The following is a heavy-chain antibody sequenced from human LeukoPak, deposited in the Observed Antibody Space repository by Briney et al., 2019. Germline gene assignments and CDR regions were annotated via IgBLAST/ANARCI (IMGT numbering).Heavy chain of an antibody. J-gene: IGHJ4*02. V-gene: IGHV4-39*01. D-gene: IGHD2-2*01. CDR3: AILTGRTTGFDY. CDR2: IYYSGST. CDR1: GGSISSSSYY. Sequence: SETLSLTCTVSGGSISSSSYYWGWIRQPPGKGLEWIGSIYYSGSTYYNPSLKSRVTISVDTSKNQFSLKLSSVTAADTAVYYCAILTGRTTGFDYWGQGTLGTVSS.